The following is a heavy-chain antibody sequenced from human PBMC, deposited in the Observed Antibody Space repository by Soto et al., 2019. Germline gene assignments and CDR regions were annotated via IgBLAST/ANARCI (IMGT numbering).Heavy chain of an antibody. Sequence: GESLKISCQTSGYSFTSYWIGWVRQMPGKGLEWMGIIYPGDSDTIYSPSFQGQVTISADKSISTAYLQWGSLKASDTAMYYCARHMIRGVLTTNFDYWGQGTLVTVSS. J-gene: IGHJ4*02. V-gene: IGHV5-51*01. CDR2: IYPGDSDT. CDR3: ARHMIRGVLTTNFDY. D-gene: IGHD3-10*01. CDR1: GYSFTSYW.